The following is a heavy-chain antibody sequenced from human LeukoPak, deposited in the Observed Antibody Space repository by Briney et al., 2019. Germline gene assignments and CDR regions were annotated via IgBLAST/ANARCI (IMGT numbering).Heavy chain of an antibody. CDR1: GFTFSSYA. Sequence: GGSLRLSCAASGFTFSSYAMHWVRRAPGKGLEYVSAISSNGGSTYYANSVKGRFTISRDNSKNTLYLQMNSLRVEDTAVYYCARERDPYDILTGYLSYWGQGTPVTVSS. CDR3: ARERDPYDILTGYLSY. J-gene: IGHJ4*02. CDR2: ISSNGGST. V-gene: IGHV3-64*01. D-gene: IGHD3-9*01.